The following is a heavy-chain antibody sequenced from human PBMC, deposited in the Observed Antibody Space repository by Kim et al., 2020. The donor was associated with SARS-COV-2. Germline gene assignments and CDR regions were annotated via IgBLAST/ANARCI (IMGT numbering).Heavy chain of an antibody. V-gene: IGHV3-21*01. CDR1: GFTFSSYS. Sequence: GGSLRLSCAASGFTFSSYSMNWVRQAPGKGLEWVSSISSSSSYIYYADSVKGRFTISRDNAKNSLYLQMNSLRAEDTAVYYCARALFPPHYYYYGMDVWGQGTTVTVSS. CDR2: ISSSSSYI. J-gene: IGHJ6*02. CDR3: ARALFPPHYYYYGMDV.